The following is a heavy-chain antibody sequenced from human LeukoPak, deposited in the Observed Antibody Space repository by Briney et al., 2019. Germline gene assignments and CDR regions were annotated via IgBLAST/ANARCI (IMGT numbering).Heavy chain of an antibody. CDR1: GFTFSVYG. CDR2: ISNSGTST. D-gene: IGHD3-3*01. CDR3: ARDGTTFFGASIIVDYYYAMDV. J-gene: IGHJ6*02. Sequence: GGSLRLSCAASGFTFSVYGMNWVRQVPGKGLEWVSYISNSGTSTYYSDSVKGRFTIPRDNARNSLYLQMSSLRDEDTAVYFCARDGTTFFGASIIVDYYYAMDVWGQGTTVTVSS. V-gene: IGHV3-48*02.